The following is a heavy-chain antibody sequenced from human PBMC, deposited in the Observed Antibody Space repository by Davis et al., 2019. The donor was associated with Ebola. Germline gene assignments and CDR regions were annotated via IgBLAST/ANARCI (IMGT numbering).Heavy chain of an antibody. Sequence: SETLSLTCTVSGGSISSSSYYWGWIRQPPGKGLEWIGSIYYSGSTYYNPSLKIRVTISVDTSKNQFPRKLSSVTAADTAVYYCARHSFLSWYPMFDYWGQGTLVTVSS. CDR3: ARHSFLSWYPMFDY. CDR1: GGSISSSSYY. J-gene: IGHJ4*02. D-gene: IGHD6-13*01. CDR2: IYYSGST. V-gene: IGHV4-39*01.